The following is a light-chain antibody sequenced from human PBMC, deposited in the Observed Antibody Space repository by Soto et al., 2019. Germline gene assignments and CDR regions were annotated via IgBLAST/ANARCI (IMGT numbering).Light chain of an antibody. CDR2: DVS. CDR1: SSDVGGYNY. J-gene: IGLJ1*01. Sequence: QSLLTQPSSVSGSPGQSSTISCTGTSSDVGGYNYVSWYQQHPGKAPKLMIYDVSNRPSGVSNRFSGSKSGNTASLTISGLQAEDEADYYCSSYTSSSTLYVFGTGTKVTVL. CDR3: SSYTSSSTLYV. V-gene: IGLV2-14*01.